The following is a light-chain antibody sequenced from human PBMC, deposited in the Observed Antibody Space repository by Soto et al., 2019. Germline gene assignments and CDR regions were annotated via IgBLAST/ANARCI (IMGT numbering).Light chain of an antibody. CDR3: QQYNNGPPWT. V-gene: IGKV3-15*01. CDR2: GAS. J-gene: IGKJ1*01. Sequence: ETVLTKSPSTLPLSPGQRATLSCRASQSVKTFLVCYQHRPGQAPRVLIYGASTRAFGVAARCSGGGSGTEFTLTISSLLYEDFAVYHCQQYNNGPPWTFGQGTKVDIK. CDR1: QSVKTF.